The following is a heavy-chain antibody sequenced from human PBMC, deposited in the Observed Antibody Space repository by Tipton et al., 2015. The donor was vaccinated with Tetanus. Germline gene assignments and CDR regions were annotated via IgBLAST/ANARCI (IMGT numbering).Heavy chain of an antibody. CDR1: GGTFTNYA. V-gene: IGHV1-69*01. CDR3: ARALNRISRAYDF. D-gene: IGHD1-14*01. J-gene: IGHJ4*02. Sequence: QSGAEVKKPGSSVKVSCKASGGTFTNYALSWVRQAPGQGLEWVGGITPIFGTTNYAPKFQGRVTITADESTNTAYMELSSLRSEDTAMYYCARALNRISRAYDFWGQGTQITVSS. CDR2: ITPIFGTT.